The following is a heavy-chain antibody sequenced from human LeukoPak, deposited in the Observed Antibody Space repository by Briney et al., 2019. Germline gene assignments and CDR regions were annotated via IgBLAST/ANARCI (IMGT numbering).Heavy chain of an antibody. V-gene: IGHV3-7*01. Sequence: GGSLRLSCAASGFTFSGRWMSWVRQAPGKGLEWVANINQGGSDKYYVDSVKGRFTISRDNANNLLYLQMNSLRGEDTAVYYCTRDRSRAEDDWGQGTLVSVSS. CDR3: TRDRSRAEDD. CDR2: INQGGSDK. CDR1: GFTFSGRW. D-gene: IGHD1-14*01. J-gene: IGHJ4*02.